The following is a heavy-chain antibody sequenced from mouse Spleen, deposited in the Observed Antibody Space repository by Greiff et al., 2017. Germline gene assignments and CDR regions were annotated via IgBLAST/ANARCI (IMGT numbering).Heavy chain of an antibody. CDR3: ARITTALYYFDY. Sequence: VQLQQSGAELVKPGASVKISCKASGYAFSSYWMNWVKQRPGKGLEWIGQIYPGDGDTNYNGKFKGKATLTADKSSSTAYMQLSSLTSEDSAVYFCARITTALYYFDYWGQGTTLTVSS. V-gene: IGHV1-80*01. CDR2: IYPGDGDT. D-gene: IGHD1-2*01. J-gene: IGHJ2*01. CDR1: GYAFSSYW.